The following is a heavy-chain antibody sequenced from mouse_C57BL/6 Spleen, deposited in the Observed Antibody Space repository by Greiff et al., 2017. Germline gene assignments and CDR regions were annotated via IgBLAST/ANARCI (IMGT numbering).Heavy chain of an antibody. V-gene: IGHV1-26*01. CDR2: INPNNGGT. J-gene: IGHJ2*01. Sequence: EVQLQQSGPELVKPGASVKISCKASGYTFTDYYMNWVKQSHGKSLEWIGDINPNNGGTSYNQKFKGKATLTVDKSSSTAYMELRSLTSEDSAVHYCARTPGFDYWGQGTTRTGSS. CDR3: ARTPGFDY. CDR1: GYTFTDYY.